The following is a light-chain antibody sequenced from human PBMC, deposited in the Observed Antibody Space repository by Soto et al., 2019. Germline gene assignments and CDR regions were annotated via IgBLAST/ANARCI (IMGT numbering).Light chain of an antibody. CDR3: AAWDDSLSGVV. V-gene: IGLV1-47*01. CDR1: SSNIGSNY. CDR2: RNT. Sequence: QLVLTQPPSASGTPGQRVTISCSGSSSNIGSNYVYWYQQLPGTAPKLLIYRNTQRPSGVPDRFSGSKSGTSASLAISGLRSEDEADYYCAAWDDSLSGVVFGGGTKLTAL. J-gene: IGLJ2*01.